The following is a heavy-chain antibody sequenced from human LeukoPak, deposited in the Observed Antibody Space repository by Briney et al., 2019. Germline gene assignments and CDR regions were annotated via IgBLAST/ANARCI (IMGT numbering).Heavy chain of an antibody. CDR2: ISTSSSYI. J-gene: IGHJ6*03. CDR1: GFTFSSYW. V-gene: IGHV3-21*01. Sequence: GGSLRLSCAASGFTFSSYWMSWVRQAPGKGLEWVSSISTSSSYIYYADSVKGRFTISRDNAKKSLYLQMNSLRAEDTAVYYCARAYSGRYGLGYYYMDVWGKGTTVTISS. CDR3: ARAYSGRYGLGYYYMDV. D-gene: IGHD1-26*01.